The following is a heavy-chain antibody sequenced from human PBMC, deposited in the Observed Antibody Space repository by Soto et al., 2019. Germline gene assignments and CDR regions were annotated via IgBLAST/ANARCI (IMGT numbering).Heavy chain of an antibody. J-gene: IGHJ5*02. Sequence: ASVKVSCKASGYTFSSYGFSWVRQAPGQGLEWMGWIRVYNGNTEYAQKFQGRVTMTTDTSTSTAYMELRSLRSDDTAVYYCARDRDSECLSTWGQGTLVTVSS. CDR1: GYTFSSYG. D-gene: IGHD3-3*01. V-gene: IGHV1-18*01. CDR3: ARDRDSECLST. CDR2: IRVYNGNT.